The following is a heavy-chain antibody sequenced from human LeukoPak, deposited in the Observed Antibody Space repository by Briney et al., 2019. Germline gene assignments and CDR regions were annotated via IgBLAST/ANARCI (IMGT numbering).Heavy chain of an antibody. CDR3: AGRNHYYDSSGLI. J-gene: IGHJ3*02. D-gene: IGHD3-22*01. CDR2: IYHSGTT. Sequence: SQTLSLTCTVSGGSISSGDYYWSWIRQPPGKGLEWIGYIYHSGTTYYNPSLKSRVTMSVDRSRTQFSLKLSSVTAADTAVYYCAGRNHYYDSSGLIWGQGTMVTVSS. V-gene: IGHV4-30-2*01. CDR1: GGSISSGDYY.